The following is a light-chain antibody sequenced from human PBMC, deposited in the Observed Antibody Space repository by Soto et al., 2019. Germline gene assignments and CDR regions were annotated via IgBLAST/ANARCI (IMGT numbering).Light chain of an antibody. Sequence: SYELTQPPSVSVSPGQTASITCSGDKLGDKYTCWYQRKPGQSPVLVIFQDTKRPSGIPERFSGSNSGDTVTLTISGTQPMDEADYYCQAWDSRTVIFGGGTKLTVL. CDR2: QDT. CDR3: QAWDSRTVI. CDR1: KLGDKY. V-gene: IGLV3-1*01. J-gene: IGLJ2*01.